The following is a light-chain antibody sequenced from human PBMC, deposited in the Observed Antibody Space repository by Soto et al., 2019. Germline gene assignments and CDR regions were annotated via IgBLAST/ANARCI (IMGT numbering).Light chain of an antibody. Sequence: EIVLTQSPATLSLSPGERATLSCRASQSVRNDLVWYHQKPGQAPRVLIYSASNRATGIPARFSGSGSGTDFTLTNSSLEPVDFAVYYCQQRTNWPPTFGGGTKVEMK. CDR3: QQRTNWPPT. CDR2: SAS. V-gene: IGKV3-11*01. J-gene: IGKJ4*01. CDR1: QSVRND.